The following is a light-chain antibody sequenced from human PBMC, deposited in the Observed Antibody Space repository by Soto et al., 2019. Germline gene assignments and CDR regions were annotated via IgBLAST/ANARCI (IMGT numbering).Light chain of an antibody. J-gene: IGKJ4*01. CDR1: QSISRD. CDR3: QQNYSTPLA. CDR2: AAS. V-gene: IGKV1-39*01. Sequence: DIQMTQSPFSLSASVCDRVTITCRASQSISRDLNWYQQKPGKAPNLLIYAASTLESGVPSRFSGSGSGTDFTLTISSLQLEDFATYYCQQNYSTPLAFGGGTKVDI.